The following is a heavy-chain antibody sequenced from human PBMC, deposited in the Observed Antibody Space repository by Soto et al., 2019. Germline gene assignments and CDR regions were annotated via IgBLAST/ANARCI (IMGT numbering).Heavy chain of an antibody. V-gene: IGHV4-34*01. CDR3: AGPRGYSYGPWGFDYYYYGMDV. J-gene: IGHJ6*02. CDR1: GGSFSGYY. D-gene: IGHD5-18*01. CDR2: INHSGST. Sequence: LSLTCAVYGGSFSGYYWNWIRQPPGKGLEWIGEINHSGSTNYNPSLKSRVTISVDTSKNQFSLKLSSVTAADTAVYYCAGPRGYSYGPWGFDYYYYGMDVWGQGTTVTVSS.